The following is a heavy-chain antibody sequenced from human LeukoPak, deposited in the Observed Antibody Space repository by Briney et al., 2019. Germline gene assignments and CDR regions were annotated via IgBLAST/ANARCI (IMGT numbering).Heavy chain of an antibody. Sequence: PGGSLRLSCAASGFTFSSYEMNWVRQAPGKGLEWASYISSGGGTIYYADSVKGRFTISRDNAKNSLYLQMNSLRAEDTAVYYCAELGITMIGGVWGKGTTVTISS. V-gene: IGHV3-48*03. CDR3: AELGITMIGGV. J-gene: IGHJ6*04. CDR2: ISSGGGTI. D-gene: IGHD3-10*02. CDR1: GFTFSSYE.